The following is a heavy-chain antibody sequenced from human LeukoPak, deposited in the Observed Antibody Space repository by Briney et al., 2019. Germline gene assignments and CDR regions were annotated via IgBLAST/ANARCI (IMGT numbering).Heavy chain of an antibody. D-gene: IGHD3-10*01. V-gene: IGHV4-34*01. J-gene: IGHJ5*02. CDR2: INHSGST. CDR1: GGSFSGYY. CDR3: ARGLYYYGSGSYLGRSDWFDP. Sequence: SETLSLTCAVHGGSFSGYYWSWIRQPPGKGLEWIGEINHSGSTNYNPSLKSRVTISVDTSKNQFSLKLSSVTAADTAVYYCARGLYYYGSGSYLGRSDWFDPWGQGTLVTVSS.